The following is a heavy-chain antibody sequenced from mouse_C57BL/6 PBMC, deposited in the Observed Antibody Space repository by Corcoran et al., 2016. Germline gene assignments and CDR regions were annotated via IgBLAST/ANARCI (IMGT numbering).Heavy chain of an antibody. CDR1: GYAFSSYW. V-gene: IGHV1-80*01. CDR3: ATRRETGAMDY. CDR2: IYPGDGDT. Sequence: QVQLQQSGAELVKPGASVKISCKASGYAFSSYWMNWVKQRPGKGLEWIGQIYPGDGDTNYNGKFKGKATLTADKSSSTAYMQLSSLTSEDSAVYFCATRRETGAMDYWGQGTSVTVSS. J-gene: IGHJ4*01. D-gene: IGHD4-1*01.